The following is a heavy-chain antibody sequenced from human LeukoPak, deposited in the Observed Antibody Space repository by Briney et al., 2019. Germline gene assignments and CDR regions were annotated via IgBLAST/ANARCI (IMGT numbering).Heavy chain of an antibody. J-gene: IGHJ6*03. CDR1: GFTFSDYY. V-gene: IGHV3-11*04. D-gene: IGHD2-8*01. CDR3: ARDYPNDYYYYYMDV. Sequence: GGSLRLSCAASGFTFSDYYMSWIRQAPGKGLEWVSYISSSGSTIYYADSVKGRFIISRDNAKNSLYLQMNSLRAEDTAVYYCARDYPNDYYYYYMDVWGKGTTVTVSS. CDR2: ISSSGSTI.